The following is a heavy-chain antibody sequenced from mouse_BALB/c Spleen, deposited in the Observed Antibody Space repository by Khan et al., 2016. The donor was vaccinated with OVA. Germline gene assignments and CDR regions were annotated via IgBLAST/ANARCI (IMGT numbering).Heavy chain of an antibody. CDR2: IYPGIGNT. V-gene: IGHV1-77*01. CDR3: TRSGTGSCLY. D-gene: IGHD4-1*01. CDR1: GYTFTDYY. J-gene: IGHJ3*01. Sequence: QVQLQQSGAELARPGASVKLSCKASGYTFTDYYINWVRQRTGQGLEWIGDIYPGIGNTYYNEKFKGKATLTADKSSSAAYMQLSSLTSEDSAVYFCTRSGTGSCLYWGQGTLVTVSA.